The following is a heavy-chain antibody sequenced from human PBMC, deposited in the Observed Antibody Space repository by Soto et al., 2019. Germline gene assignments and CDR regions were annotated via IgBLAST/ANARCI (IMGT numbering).Heavy chain of an antibody. D-gene: IGHD6-19*01. CDR3: ARQAVADLRAFDP. V-gene: IGHV3-66*04. J-gene: IGHJ5*02. CDR2: IYSGGST. CDR1: GFTVSSNY. Sequence: EVQLVESGGGLVQPGGSLRLSCAASGFTVSSNYMSWVRQAPGKGLEWVSVIYSGGSTYYADSVKGRFTISRDNSKNTLYLQRNSLRAEDTAVYYCARQAVADLRAFDPWGQGTLVTVSS.